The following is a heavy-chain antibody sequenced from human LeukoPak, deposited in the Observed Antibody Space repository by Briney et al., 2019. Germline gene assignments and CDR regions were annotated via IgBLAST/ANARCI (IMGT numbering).Heavy chain of an antibody. CDR2: ISGSGGST. CDR1: GFTFSSYA. D-gene: IGHD3-3*01. CDR3: AKELPDYDFWSGYSPFDY. V-gene: IGHV3-23*01. J-gene: IGHJ4*02. Sequence: PGGSLRLSCAASGFTFSSYAMSWIRQAPGKGLEWVSAISGSGGSTYYADSVKGRFTISRDNSKNTLYLQMNSLRAEDTAVYYCAKELPDYDFWSGYSPFDYWGQGTLVTVSS.